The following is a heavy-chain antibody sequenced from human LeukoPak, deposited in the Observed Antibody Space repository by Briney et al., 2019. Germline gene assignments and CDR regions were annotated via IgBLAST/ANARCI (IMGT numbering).Heavy chain of an antibody. Sequence: SVKVSCKASGGTFSSYAISWVRQAPGQGLEWMGGIIPIFGTANYAQKFQGRVTITADESTSTAYMELSSLRSEDTAVYYCARDQGDGHCTNGVCYTPFDYWGQGTLVTVSS. CDR2: IIPIFGTA. V-gene: IGHV1-69*01. CDR1: GGTFSSYA. D-gene: IGHD2-8*01. CDR3: ARDQGDGHCTNGVCYTPFDY. J-gene: IGHJ4*02.